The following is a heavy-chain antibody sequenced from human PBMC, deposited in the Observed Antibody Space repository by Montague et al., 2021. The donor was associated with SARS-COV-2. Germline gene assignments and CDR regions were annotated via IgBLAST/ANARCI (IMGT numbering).Heavy chain of an antibody. CDR3: AHLIRYYDIFTGIPFDY. D-gene: IGHD3-9*01. CDR2: IYSNDDK. J-gene: IGHJ4*02. CDR1: GFSLPTTTVG. V-gene: IGHV2-5*01. Sequence: PALVKPTQTLTLTCTFSGFSLPTTTVGVGWIRQPPGKALEWLALIYSNDDKRYSPSLQSRLTITKDTSKNQVVLSLTNVDPVDTATYYCAHLIRYYDIFTGIPFDYWGQGTQVTVSS.